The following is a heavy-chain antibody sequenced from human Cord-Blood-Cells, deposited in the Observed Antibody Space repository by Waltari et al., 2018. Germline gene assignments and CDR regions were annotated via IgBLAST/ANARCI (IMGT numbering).Heavy chain of an antibody. J-gene: IGHJ3*02. D-gene: IGHD4-17*01. CDR3: ARPTLTVTTGNDAFDI. CDR2: IKQDGREK. V-gene: IGHV3-7*01. CDR1: GFTFSSYW. Sequence: EVQLVESGGGLVQPGGSLRLSCAASGFTFSSYWMSWVRQAPGKGLEWVANIKQDGREKYCVDSVKGRFTISRDNAKNSLYLQMNSLRAEDTAVYYCARPTLTVTTGNDAFDIWGQGTMVTVSS.